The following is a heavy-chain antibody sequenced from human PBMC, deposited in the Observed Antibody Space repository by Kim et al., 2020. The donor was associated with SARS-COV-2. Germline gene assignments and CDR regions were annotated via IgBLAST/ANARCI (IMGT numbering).Heavy chain of an antibody. Sequence: GGSLRLSCAASGFTFSSYLMHWVRQAPGKGLVWVSRIYSDGSNPGYADSVKGRFTISRDNARNTLYLQMNSLRAEDTAVYYCARERLNEYGGNGGLDPWGQGTLVTVSS. CDR2: IYSDGSNP. D-gene: IGHD4-17*01. CDR1: GFTFSSYL. J-gene: IGHJ5*02. CDR3: ARERLNEYGGNGGLDP. V-gene: IGHV3-74*01.